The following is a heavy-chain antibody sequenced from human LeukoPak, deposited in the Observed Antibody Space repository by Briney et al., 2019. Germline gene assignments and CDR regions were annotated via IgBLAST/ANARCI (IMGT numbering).Heavy chain of an antibody. J-gene: IGHJ4*02. CDR3: ARDADFWTTQTTN. Sequence: KPSETLSLTCTVSGGSISSYYWSWIRQPAGKGLDWIGRIYTSWSTNYNPSLTSRVYISVEKCKNQFSLKLSSVTAADTAVHYCARDADFWTTQTTNWGEGTLVTVYS. D-gene: IGHD3/OR15-3a*01. CDR2: IYTSWST. V-gene: IGHV4-4*07. CDR1: GGSISSYY.